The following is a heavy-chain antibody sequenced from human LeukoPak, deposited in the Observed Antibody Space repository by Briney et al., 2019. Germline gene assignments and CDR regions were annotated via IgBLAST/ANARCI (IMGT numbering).Heavy chain of an antibody. Sequence: GASVTVSCKASGYTFTSYGISWVRQAPGQGLEWMGWISAYNGNTNYAQKLQGRVTMTTDTSTSTAYMELRSLRSDDTAVYYCAGNYDFWSGYSIPFDYWGQGTLVTVSS. D-gene: IGHD3-3*01. CDR3: AGNYDFWSGYSIPFDY. V-gene: IGHV1-18*01. J-gene: IGHJ4*02. CDR1: GYTFTSYG. CDR2: ISAYNGNT.